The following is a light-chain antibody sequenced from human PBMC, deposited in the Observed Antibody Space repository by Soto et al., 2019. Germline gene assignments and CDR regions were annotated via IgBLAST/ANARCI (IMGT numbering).Light chain of an antibody. J-gene: IGKJ4*01. V-gene: IGKV3-11*01. CDR2: HAS. CDR1: QSVSSY. Sequence: EIVLTQSPATLSLSPGERATLSCRASQSVSSYLAWYQQKPGQSPRLLIYHASNRVTGIPVRFSGSGSGTDFTLTISSLEPEDFAVYYCQQRSNWPLTFGGGTMVEIK. CDR3: QQRSNWPLT.